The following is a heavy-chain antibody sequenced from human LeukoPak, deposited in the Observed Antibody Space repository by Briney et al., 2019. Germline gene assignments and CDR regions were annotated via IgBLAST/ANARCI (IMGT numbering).Heavy chain of an antibody. CDR3: ARHGGYVYGMDV. D-gene: IGHD5-18*01. V-gene: IGHV4-34*01. CDR2: MNHTGNA. CDR1: GGSFSGFH. Sequence: PSETLSLTCAVYGGSFSGFHWSWVRQPPGKGLEWIGEMNHTGNANYSPSLKSRVTISGDTSKNQFSLTLTSVTAADTAVYYCARHGGYVYGMDVWGQGTTVTVSS. J-gene: IGHJ6*02.